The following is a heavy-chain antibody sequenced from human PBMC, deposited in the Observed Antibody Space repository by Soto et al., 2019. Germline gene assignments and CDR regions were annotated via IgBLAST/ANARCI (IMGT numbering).Heavy chain of an antibody. V-gene: IGHV1-69*01. CDR3: ATGGTTVTRRFDY. D-gene: IGHD4-17*01. J-gene: IGHJ4*02. CDR2: ITPIFDTT. CDR1: GGGFSTYA. Sequence: QVQLVQSGAEVKKPGSSVKVSCKASGGGFSTYAITWVRQAPGQGREWMGGITPIFDTTNYAQKFQGRDTITADESTTTVHMEPTSLTSEDTAVYYCATGGTTVTRRFDYWGQGTLVTVSS.